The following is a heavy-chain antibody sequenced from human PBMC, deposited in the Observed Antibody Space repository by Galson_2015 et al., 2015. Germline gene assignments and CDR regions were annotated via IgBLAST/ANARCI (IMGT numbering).Heavy chain of an antibody. D-gene: IGHD3-3*01. V-gene: IGHV3-23*01. CDR3: ARIYRANVAVLLYLGHFDS. Sequence: SLRLSCAASGFTFSNYAMTWVRQAPGKGLEWVSTFSDAGNTYYADSVKGRGIISRDDSKNTLYLQINSLRAEDTAIYYCARIYRANVAVLLYLGHFDSWGRGTLVTVSS. CDR1: GFTFSNYA. J-gene: IGHJ4*02. CDR2: FSDAGNT.